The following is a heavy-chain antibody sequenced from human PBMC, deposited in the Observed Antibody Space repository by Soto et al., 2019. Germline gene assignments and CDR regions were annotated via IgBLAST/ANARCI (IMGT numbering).Heavy chain of an antibody. J-gene: IGHJ6*03. CDR2: IKQDGSEK. CDR3: ARAPRIDSYYYMDV. CDR1: GFTFSSYW. Sequence: ESGGGLVQPGGSLRLSCAASGFTFSSYWMSWVRQAPGKGLEWVANIKQDGSEKYYVDSVKGRFTISRDNAKNSLYLQMNSLRAEDTAVYYCARAPRIDSYYYMDVWGKGTTVTVSS. D-gene: IGHD2-15*01. V-gene: IGHV3-7*01.